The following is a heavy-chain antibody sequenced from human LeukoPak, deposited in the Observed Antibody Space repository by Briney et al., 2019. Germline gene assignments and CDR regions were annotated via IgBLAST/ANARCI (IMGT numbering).Heavy chain of an antibody. Sequence: PSETLSLTCTVSGGSISSYYWSWIRQPPGKGLEWIGYIYYSGSTNYNPSPKSRVTISVDTSKNQFSLKLSSVTAADTAVYYCARDGSQSYYDYYYGMDVWGQGTTVTVSS. J-gene: IGHJ6*02. CDR2: IYYSGST. CDR1: GGSISSYY. D-gene: IGHD3-16*01. V-gene: IGHV4-59*01. CDR3: ARDGSQSYYDYYYGMDV.